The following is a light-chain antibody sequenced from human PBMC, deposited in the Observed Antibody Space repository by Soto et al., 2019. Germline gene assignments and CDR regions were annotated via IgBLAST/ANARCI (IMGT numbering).Light chain of an antibody. CDR1: SSNIGSNT. CDR2: SNN. Sequence: QSVLTQPPSASGTPGQRVTISCSGSSSNIGSNTVNWYQQLPGTAPKLLIYSNNQRPSGVPDRFSGSKSGTSASLAISGLKYEEEADYYCAAWDDSLNGLVFGRGTKLSVL. J-gene: IGLJ2*01. V-gene: IGLV1-44*01. CDR3: AAWDDSLNGLV.